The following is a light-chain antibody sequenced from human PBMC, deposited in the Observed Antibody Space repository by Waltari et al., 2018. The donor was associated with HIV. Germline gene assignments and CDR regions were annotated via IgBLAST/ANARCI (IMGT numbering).Light chain of an antibody. CDR1: SSDFGSYKI. V-gene: IGLV2-23*01. CDR2: EGS. J-gene: IGLJ3*02. Sequence: QSALTQPASVSGSPGQSITISCTGTSSDFGSYKIVSWYQQHPVKAPKLLIYEGSKRPSGVSNRFSGSKSGNTASLTISGLQAEDEADYYCCSYAGTNWVFGGGTKLTVL. CDR3: CSYAGTNWV.